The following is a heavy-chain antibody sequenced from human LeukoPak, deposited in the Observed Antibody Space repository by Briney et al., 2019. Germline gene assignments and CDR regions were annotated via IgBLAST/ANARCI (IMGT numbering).Heavy chain of an antibody. CDR2: ISSGSTI. V-gene: IGHV3-48*03. CDR3: ARNWGFDY. Sequence: PGGSLRLSCAASGFTFSSYEMNWVRQAPGKGLEWVSYISSGSTIYYADSVKGRFTISRDNAKNSLYLQMNSLRAEDTAVYYCARNWGFDYWGQGTLVTVSS. J-gene: IGHJ4*02. D-gene: IGHD3-16*01. CDR1: GFTFSSYE.